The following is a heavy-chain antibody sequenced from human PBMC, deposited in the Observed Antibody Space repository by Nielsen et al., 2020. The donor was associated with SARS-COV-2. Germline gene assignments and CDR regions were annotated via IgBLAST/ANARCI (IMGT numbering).Heavy chain of an antibody. CDR1: GFTFSSYA. V-gene: IGHV3-23*01. Sequence: GGSLRLSCAASGFTFSSYAMSWVRQAPGKGLEWVSAISGSGGSTYYADPVKGRFTISRDNSKNTLYLQMNSLRAEDTAVYYCANGGYRNYYYGMDVWGQGTTVTVSS. J-gene: IGHJ6*02. D-gene: IGHD1-26*01. CDR2: ISGSGGST. CDR3: ANGGYRNYYYGMDV.